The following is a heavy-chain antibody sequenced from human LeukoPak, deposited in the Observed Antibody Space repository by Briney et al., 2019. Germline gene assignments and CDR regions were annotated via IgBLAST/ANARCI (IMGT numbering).Heavy chain of an antibody. Sequence: GGSLRLSCAASGFTFSDYSINWVRQAPGKGLEWVSFINPTSTSICYADAVKGRFTISRDNAKSSLYLQMNSLRAEDTAVYYCARRVVVNPVVFDYWGQGTLVTVSS. CDR3: ARRVVVNPVVFDY. CDR1: GFTFSDYS. V-gene: IGHV3-21*01. J-gene: IGHJ4*02. D-gene: IGHD3-22*01. CDR2: INPTSTSI.